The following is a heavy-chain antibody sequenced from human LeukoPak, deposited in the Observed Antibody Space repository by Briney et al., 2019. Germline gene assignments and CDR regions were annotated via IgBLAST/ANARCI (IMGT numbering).Heavy chain of an antibody. CDR3: GRGGMAVAETDY. CDR1: GYTFTKYG. Sequence: ASVKVSCKASGYTFTKYGISWVRQAPGQGLQWMGWISSLTGNTNYAQILQDRVTLTTDTTTDTAYMELRSLRFDDTAVYYCGRGGMAVAETDYWGQGTLVTVSS. D-gene: IGHD6-19*01. J-gene: IGHJ4*02. V-gene: IGHV1-18*01. CDR2: ISSLTGNT.